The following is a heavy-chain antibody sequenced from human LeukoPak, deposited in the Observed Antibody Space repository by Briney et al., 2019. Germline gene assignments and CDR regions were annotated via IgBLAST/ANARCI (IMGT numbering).Heavy chain of an antibody. V-gene: IGHV1-69*04. D-gene: IGHD3-22*01. CDR3: ARAPTYYYDSSGSPLGGMDV. CDR1: GGTFSSYA. Sequence: GASVKVSCKASGGTFSSYAISWVRQAPGQGLEWMGRIIPIFGIANYAQKFQGRVTITADKSTSTAYMELSSLRSEGTAVYYCARAPTYYYDSSGSPLGGMDVWGQGTTVTVSS. CDR2: IIPIFGIA. J-gene: IGHJ6*02.